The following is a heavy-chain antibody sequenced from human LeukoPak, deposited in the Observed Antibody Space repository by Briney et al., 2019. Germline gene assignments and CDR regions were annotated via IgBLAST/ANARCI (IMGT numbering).Heavy chain of an antibody. D-gene: IGHD5-12*01. Sequence: GRSLRLSCAASGFTFTNYGIHWVRQAPGKGLEWVAVISYDGSTKYYADSVKGRFTISRDNSKNTLYLQMHSLRAEDTAVYYCAKQMVVATNYFDYWGQGTLVTVSS. V-gene: IGHV3-30*18. CDR3: AKQMVVATNYFDY. CDR1: GFTFTNYG. CDR2: ISYDGSTK. J-gene: IGHJ4*02.